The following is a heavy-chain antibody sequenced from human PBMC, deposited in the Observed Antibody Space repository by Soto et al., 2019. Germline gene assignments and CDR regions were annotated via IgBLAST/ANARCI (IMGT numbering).Heavy chain of an antibody. J-gene: IGHJ4*02. CDR3: ARDEDDSSGDY. CDR2: MWYDGSNK. Sequence: QVQLVESGGGVVQPGRSLRLSCAASGFTFSSYGMHWVRQAPGKGLEWVAVMWYDGSNKYYADSVKGRFTISRDNSKNTLYLQMNSLRAEDTAVYYCARDEDDSSGDYWGQGTLVTVSS. CDR1: GFTFSSYG. D-gene: IGHD3-22*01. V-gene: IGHV3-33*01.